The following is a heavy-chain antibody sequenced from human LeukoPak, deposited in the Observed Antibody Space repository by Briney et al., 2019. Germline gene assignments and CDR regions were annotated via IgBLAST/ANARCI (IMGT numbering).Heavy chain of an antibody. V-gene: IGHV4-34*01. Sequence: PWETLSLTCAVYGGSFSGYYWSWIRQPPGKGLEWIGEINHSGSTNYNPSLKSRVTISVDTSKNQFSLKLSSVTAADTAVYYCARFVLIAAAGDLALDVWGKGTTVTVSS. CDR3: ARFVLIAAAGDLALDV. CDR1: GGSFSGYY. J-gene: IGHJ6*04. CDR2: INHSGST. D-gene: IGHD6-13*01.